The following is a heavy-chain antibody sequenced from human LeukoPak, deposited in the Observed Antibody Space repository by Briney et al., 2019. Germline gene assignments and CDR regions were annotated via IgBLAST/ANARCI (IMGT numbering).Heavy chain of an antibody. CDR1: GFTFSSYP. CDR3: ARGGKFDY. Sequence: GGSLRLSCAASGFTFSSYPIHWVRQAPGKGLEWVADISYDGGTKYYADSVKGRFTISRDNSKNTLYLQMNSLRAEVTAVYYRARGGKFDYWGQGTLVTVSS. D-gene: IGHD4-23*01. J-gene: IGHJ4*02. V-gene: IGHV3-30-3*01. CDR2: ISYDGGTK.